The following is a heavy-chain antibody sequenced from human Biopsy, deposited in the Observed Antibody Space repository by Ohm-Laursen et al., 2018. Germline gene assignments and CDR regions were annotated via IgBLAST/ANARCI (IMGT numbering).Heavy chain of an antibody. J-gene: IGHJ4*02. Sequence: VKISCKASGGPSSNYAFSWVRQAPGQGLEWVGRIVPILGHLNYARRFQGRVPITADKSTTYVYMELSRLTSGDTAVYYCAADADGYYTEFDYWGPGTLVTVSS. CDR2: IVPILGHL. V-gene: IGHV1-69*10. D-gene: IGHD3-3*01. CDR3: AADADGYYTEFDY. CDR1: GGPSSNYA.